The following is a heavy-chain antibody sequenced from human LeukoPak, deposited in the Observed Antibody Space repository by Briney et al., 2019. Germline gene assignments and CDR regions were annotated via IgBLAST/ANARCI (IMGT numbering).Heavy chain of an antibody. Sequence: ASVKVSCKASGYTFTSYAMHWVRQAPGQRLEWMGWINAGNDNTKYSQKFQGGVTITRDTSASTDYMELSSLRSEATAVYYCTRDLGYCTGGACYPNWFDPWGQRTLVTVSS. CDR1: GYTFTSYA. CDR2: INAGNDNT. V-gene: IGHV1-3*01. D-gene: IGHD2-8*02. J-gene: IGHJ5*02. CDR3: TRDLGYCTGGACYPNWFDP.